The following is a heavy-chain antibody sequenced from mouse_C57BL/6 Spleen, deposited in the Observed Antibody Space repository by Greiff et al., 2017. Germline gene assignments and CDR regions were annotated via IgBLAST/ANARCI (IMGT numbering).Heavy chain of an antibody. CDR3: ARGVYYYGSSYGYFDV. CDR2: FHPYNDDT. CDR1: GYTFTTYP. J-gene: IGHJ1*03. V-gene: IGHV1-47*01. D-gene: IGHD1-1*01. Sequence: QVTLHQSGAELVKPGASVKMSCKASGYTFTTYPIEWMKQNHGKSLEWIGNFHPYNDDTKYNEKFKGKATLTVEKSSSTVYLELSRLTSDDSAVYYCARGVYYYGSSYGYFDVWGTGTTVTVSS.